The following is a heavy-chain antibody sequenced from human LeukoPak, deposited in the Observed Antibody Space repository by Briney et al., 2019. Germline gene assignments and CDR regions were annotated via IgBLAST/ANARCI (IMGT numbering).Heavy chain of an antibody. CDR3: AKDSSSSWYEGFDY. J-gene: IGHJ4*02. CDR2: ISYDGSNK. V-gene: IGHV3-30*18. Sequence: GRSLRLSCAASGFTFSSYGMHCVRQAPGKGLEWVAVISYDGSNKYYADSVKGRFTISRDNSKNTLYLQMNSLRAEDTAVYYCAKDSSSSWYEGFDYWGQGTLVTVSS. D-gene: IGHD6-13*01. CDR1: GFTFSSYG.